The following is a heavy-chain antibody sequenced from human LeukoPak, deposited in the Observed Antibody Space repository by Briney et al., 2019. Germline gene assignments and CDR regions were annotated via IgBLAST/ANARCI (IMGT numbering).Heavy chain of an antibody. Sequence: SETLSLTCAVSGGSISSGGYSWSWIRQPPGKGLEWIGYIYHSGSTYYNPSLKSRVTISVDRSKNQFSLKLNSVTAADTAVYYCARQVVSDKYYYALDVWGQGTTVTVSS. V-gene: IGHV4-30-2*01. CDR1: GGSISSGGYS. J-gene: IGHJ6*02. CDR2: IYHSGST. D-gene: IGHD5/OR15-5a*01. CDR3: ARQVVSDKYYYALDV.